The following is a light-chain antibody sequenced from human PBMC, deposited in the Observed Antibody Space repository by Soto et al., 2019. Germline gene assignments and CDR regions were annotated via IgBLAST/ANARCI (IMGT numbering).Light chain of an antibody. CDR3: QQRRVWPLT. CDR2: DSS. Sequence: VLTQSPAILSLSPGERATLDCRASQSVSNYLAWYQQRPGQAPRLLIYDSSNRATGVPARFSASGSGTDFTLTISSLEPEDFAVYYCQQRRVWPLTFGGGTEVEIK. V-gene: IGKV3-11*01. CDR1: QSVSNY. J-gene: IGKJ4*01.